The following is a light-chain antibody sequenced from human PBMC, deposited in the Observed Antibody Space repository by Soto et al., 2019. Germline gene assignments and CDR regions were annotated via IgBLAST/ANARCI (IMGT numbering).Light chain of an antibody. V-gene: IGKV1-5*03. J-gene: IGKJ4*01. Sequence: DIQMTHSPSTLSASVGDRVTITCRASQSISSWLAWFQQKPGTAPKLLIYKASTLQTGVPSRFSGSGSGTEFTLTISSLQPDDFATYHCQQYDTYSVTFGGGTKVDIK. CDR2: KAS. CDR1: QSISSW. CDR3: QQYDTYSVT.